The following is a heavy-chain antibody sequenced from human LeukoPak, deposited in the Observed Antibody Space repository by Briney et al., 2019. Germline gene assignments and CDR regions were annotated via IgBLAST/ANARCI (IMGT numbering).Heavy chain of an antibody. V-gene: IGHV3-7*01. CDR1: GFTFSSYS. CDR3: ARDGYNSGWYAFDY. D-gene: IGHD6-19*01. CDR2: IKQDGSEK. J-gene: IGHJ4*02. Sequence: GGSLRLSCAASGFTFSSYSMNWVRQAPGKGLEWVANIKQDGSEKYHVDSVKGRFTISRDNAKNSLYLQMNSLRAEDTAMYYCARDGYNSGWYAFDYWGQGTLVTVSS.